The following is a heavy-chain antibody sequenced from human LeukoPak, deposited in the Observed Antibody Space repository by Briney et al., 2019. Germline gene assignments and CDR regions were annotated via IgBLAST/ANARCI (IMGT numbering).Heavy chain of an antibody. CDR1: GFSLSNYW. CDR2: INIEGSIT. V-gene: IGHV3-74*01. Sequence: GGSLRLSCAASGFSLSNYWMHWVRQAPGKGLVWVARINIEGSITTYADSVKGRFTISRDNAKNTLYLQMNSLRAEDTAVYYCARESYSSSWYSYYDSSWVDYWGQGTLVTVSS. CDR3: ARESYSSSWYSYYDSSWVDY. D-gene: IGHD6-13*01. J-gene: IGHJ4*02.